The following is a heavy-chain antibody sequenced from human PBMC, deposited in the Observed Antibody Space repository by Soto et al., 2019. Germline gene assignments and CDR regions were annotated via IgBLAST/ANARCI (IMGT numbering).Heavy chain of an antibody. CDR3: AHTDYDFWSGYPNANYYFDY. Sequence: QITLKESGPPLVKPTQTLTLTCTFSGFSLSTSGVGVGWIRQPPGKALEWLALSYWDDDKRYSPSLKSRLTITKDTSKNQVVLTMTNMDPVDTATYYCAHTDYDFWSGYPNANYYFDYWGQGTLVTVSS. D-gene: IGHD3-3*01. V-gene: IGHV2-5*02. CDR1: GFSLSTSGVG. J-gene: IGHJ4*02. CDR2: SYWDDDK.